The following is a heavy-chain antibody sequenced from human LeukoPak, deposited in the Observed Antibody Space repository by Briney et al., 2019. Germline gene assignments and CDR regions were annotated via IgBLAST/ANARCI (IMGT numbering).Heavy chain of an antibody. CDR2: IRSKAYGGTT. D-gene: IGHD2-15*01. CDR3: AKAPLGRRTGVICYYFDY. CDR1: GFTFGDYA. Sequence: GGSLRLSCTASGFTFGDYAMSWFRQAPGKGLEWVGFIRSKAYGGTTEYAASVKGRFTISRDDSKSIAYLQMNSLKTEDTAVYYCAKAPLGRRTGVICYYFDYWGQGTLVTVSS. J-gene: IGHJ4*02. V-gene: IGHV3-49*03.